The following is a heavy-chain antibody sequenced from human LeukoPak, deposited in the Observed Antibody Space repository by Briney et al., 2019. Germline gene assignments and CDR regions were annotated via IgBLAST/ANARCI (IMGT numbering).Heavy chain of an antibody. Sequence: ASVKVSCKASGGTFSSYAISWVRQAPGQGLEWMGGIIPIFGTANYAQKFQGRVTITADESTSTAYMELSSLRSEDTAVYYCARARAYDFWSGYKSNYYYYMDVWGKGTTVTVSS. CDR3: ARARAYDFWSGYKSNYYYYMDV. J-gene: IGHJ6*03. D-gene: IGHD3-3*01. V-gene: IGHV1-69*13. CDR2: IIPIFGTA. CDR1: GGTFSSYA.